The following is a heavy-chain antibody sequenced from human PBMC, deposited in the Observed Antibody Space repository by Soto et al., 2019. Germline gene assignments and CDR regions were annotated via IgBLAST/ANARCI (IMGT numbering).Heavy chain of an antibody. V-gene: IGHV5-51*01. CDR3: ARHGVAARLPAPDY. D-gene: IGHD6-6*01. Sequence: EVQLVPSGAEVKKPGESLKISCKGSGYSFTSYWIGWVRQMPGKGLWWMGIIYPGDSDTSYSPSFQGQVTISADKSIRTAYLQWSSLKASDTAMYYCARHGVAARLPAPDYGGQGTLVTVSS. CDR2: IYPGDSDT. CDR1: GYSFTSYW. J-gene: IGHJ4*02.